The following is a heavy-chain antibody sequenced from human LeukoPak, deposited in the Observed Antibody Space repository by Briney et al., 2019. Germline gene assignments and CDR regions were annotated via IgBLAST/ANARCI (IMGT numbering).Heavy chain of an antibody. CDR2: ISYDGLSK. D-gene: IGHD2/OR15-2a*01. J-gene: IGHJ4*02. Sequence: GRSLRLSCAASGFTFISFSLHWVRQSPGKGLEWVAVISYDGLSKYYGDSVKGRFTISRDNSKNTLYLQMNSLRGEDTAVYYCARDFSYNSNRGSIDYWGQGTLVTVSS. CDR1: GFTFISFS. V-gene: IGHV3-30*04. CDR3: ARDFSYNSNRGSIDY.